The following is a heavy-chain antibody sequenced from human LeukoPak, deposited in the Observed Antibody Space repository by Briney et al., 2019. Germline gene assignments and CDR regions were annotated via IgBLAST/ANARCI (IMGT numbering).Heavy chain of an antibody. J-gene: IGHJ4*02. CDR3: AKDLGYCSSTSCYSVFDY. CDR1: GFTFDDYA. V-gene: IGHV3-9*01. D-gene: IGHD2-2*01. CDR2: ISWNSGSI. Sequence: GGPLRLSCAASGFTFDDYAMHWVRQAPGKGLEWVSGISWNSGSIGYADSVKGRFTISRDNAKNSLYLQMNSLRAEDTALYYCAKDLGYCSSTSCYSVFDYWGQGTLVTVSS.